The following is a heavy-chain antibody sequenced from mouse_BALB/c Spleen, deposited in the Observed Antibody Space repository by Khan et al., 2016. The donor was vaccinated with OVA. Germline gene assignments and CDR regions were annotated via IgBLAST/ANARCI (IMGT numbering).Heavy chain of an antibody. CDR1: GDSITSIF. CDR2: VTYSGNT. CDR3: ARSYGSWTMDY. D-gene: IGHD1-1*01. Sequence: ELQLQESGPSLVKPSQTLSLTCSFTGDSITSIFWNWIRKFPGNKFEYMVYVTYSGNTYYNPSLKSRISITRDTSKSQYYLQLNSVTTEDTATYFCARSYGSWTMDYWGQGTSVTVSS. V-gene: IGHV3-8*02. J-gene: IGHJ4*01.